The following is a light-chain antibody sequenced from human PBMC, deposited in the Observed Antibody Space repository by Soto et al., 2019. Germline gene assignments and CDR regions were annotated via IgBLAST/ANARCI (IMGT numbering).Light chain of an antibody. CDR3: QHYNSYSEA. CDR2: RAS. CDR1: QSISAC. J-gene: IGKJ1*01. V-gene: IGKV1-5*03. Sequence: DILMKQAPATLSVSVGERVALSCRASQSISACVAWYQQKPGKAPKLLIYRASLIESGIPSRFSGSGSGTEFTLTISSLQSDDFATYYCQHYNSYSEAFGQGTKVDIK.